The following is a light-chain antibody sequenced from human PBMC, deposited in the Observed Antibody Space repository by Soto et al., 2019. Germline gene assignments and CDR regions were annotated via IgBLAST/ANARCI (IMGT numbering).Light chain of an antibody. CDR1: QSVGSY. Sequence: EIVLTQSAATLSLSPGERATLSCRASQSVGSYLAWYQQKPGQAPRLLIYDASNRATGIPARFSGSGSGTDFTLTISSLEPEDFAVYYCQQRSNWPPGLTFGGGTKV. CDR3: QQRSNWPPGLT. CDR2: DAS. J-gene: IGKJ4*01. V-gene: IGKV3-11*01.